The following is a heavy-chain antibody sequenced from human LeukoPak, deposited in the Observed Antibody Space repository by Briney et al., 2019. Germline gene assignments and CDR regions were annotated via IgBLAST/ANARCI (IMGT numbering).Heavy chain of an antibody. D-gene: IGHD3-22*01. CDR3: ARDGYYDSSGRVFDY. CDR2: ISSSSSYI. V-gene: IGHV3-21*01. Sequence: PGGSLRLSCAASGFTFSSYSMNWVRQAPGKGLEWDSSISSSSSYIYYADSVKGRFTISRDNAKNSLYLQMNSLRAEVTAVYYCARDGYYDSSGRVFDYWGQGTLVTVSS. J-gene: IGHJ4*02. CDR1: GFTFSSYS.